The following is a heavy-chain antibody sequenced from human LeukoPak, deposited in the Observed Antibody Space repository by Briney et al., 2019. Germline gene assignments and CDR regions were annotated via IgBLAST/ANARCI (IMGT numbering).Heavy chain of an antibody. V-gene: IGHV4-59*08. CDR3: ARLYGYTYGHGGMDV. J-gene: IGHJ6*02. CDR1: GGSISSFY. CDR2: IHDSGTT. Sequence: SETLSLTCTVSGGSISSFYWTWIREPPGKGLEWIGYIHDSGTTNSNPSLKSRVAISLDTSRNQFSLKLTSVTAADTAVYYCARLYGYTYGHGGMDVWGQGTTVTVSS. D-gene: IGHD5-18*01.